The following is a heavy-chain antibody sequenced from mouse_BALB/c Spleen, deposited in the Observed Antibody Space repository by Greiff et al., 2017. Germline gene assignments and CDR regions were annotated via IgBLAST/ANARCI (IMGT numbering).Heavy chain of an antibody. D-gene: IGHD1-1*01. CDR2: IYPGSGST. CDR3: TRSLTTVLDY. V-gene: IGHV1S22*01. Sequence: LQQPGSELVRPGASVKLSCKASGYTFTSYWMHWVKQRPGQGLEWIGNIYPGSGSTNYDEKFKSKATLTVDTSSSTAYMQLSSLTSEVSAVYYCTRSLTTVLDYWGQGTTLTVSS. J-gene: IGHJ2*01. CDR1: GYTFTSYW.